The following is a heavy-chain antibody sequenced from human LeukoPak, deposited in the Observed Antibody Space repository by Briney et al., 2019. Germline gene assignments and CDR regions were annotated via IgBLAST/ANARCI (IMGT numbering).Heavy chain of an antibody. CDR1: GGTFSSYA. CDR3: ARSEDYGSGSYQLDY. Sequence: SVKVSCKASGGTFSSYAISWVRQAPGQGLEWMGGIIPIFGTANYAQKFQGRVTVTADKSTSTAYVELSSLRSEDTAVYYCARSEDYGSGSYQLDYWGQGTLVTVSS. V-gene: IGHV1-69*06. CDR2: IIPIFGTA. J-gene: IGHJ4*02. D-gene: IGHD3-10*01.